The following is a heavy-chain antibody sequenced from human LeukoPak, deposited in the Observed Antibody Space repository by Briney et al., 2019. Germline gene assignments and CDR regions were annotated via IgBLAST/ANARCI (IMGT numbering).Heavy chain of an antibody. D-gene: IGHD4-11*01. CDR1: GGSFSGYY. V-gene: IGHV4-34*01. CDR2: INHSGST. Sequence: ETLSLTCAVYGGSFSGYYWSWIRQPPGKGLEWIGEINHSGSTNYNPSLKSRVTISVDTSKNQFSPKLSSVTAADTAVYYCARGLNYDYWGQGTLVTVSS. J-gene: IGHJ4*02. CDR3: ARGLNYDY.